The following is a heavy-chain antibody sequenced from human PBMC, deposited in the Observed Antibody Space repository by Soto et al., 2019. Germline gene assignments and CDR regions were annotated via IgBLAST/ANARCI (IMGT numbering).Heavy chain of an antibody. V-gene: IGHV1-3*04. J-gene: IGHJ5*02. CDR3: ARNVDYFDP. Sequence: QVQLVQSGAEVKKPGASVKVSCKASGYTFTRYAMHWVRQAPGQGLEWMGWINTGNGNTHYSQKFQGRVTFTRDASATTANMELSCVTSEDTAVYYCARNVDYFDPWGQGTLVTVSS. CDR1: GYTFTRYA. CDR2: INTGNGNT. D-gene: IGHD4-17*01.